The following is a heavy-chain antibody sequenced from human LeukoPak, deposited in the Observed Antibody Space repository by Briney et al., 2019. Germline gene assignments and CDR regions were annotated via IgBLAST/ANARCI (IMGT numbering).Heavy chain of an antibody. D-gene: IGHD3-10*01. CDR1: GLIVSSTY. J-gene: IGHJ3*02. CDR3: AREDRAFGAFDI. CDR2: MYSGGRT. Sequence: GGSLRLSCAASGLIVSSTYMTWVRQAPGKGLEWVSVMYSGGRTYYADSVKGRFTISRDNSKNTVYLQMNGLIAEDTAVYYCAREDRAFGAFDIWGQGTMVTVSS. V-gene: IGHV3-66*01.